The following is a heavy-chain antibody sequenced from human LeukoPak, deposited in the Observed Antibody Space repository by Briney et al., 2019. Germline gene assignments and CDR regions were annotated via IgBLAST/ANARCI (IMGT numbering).Heavy chain of an antibody. CDR3: ARHGHCTNGVCYSNYYYYMDV. CDR1: GYSFTSYW. CDR2: IYPDDSDT. J-gene: IGHJ6*03. Sequence: PGESLKISCKGSGYSFTSYWIGWVRQMPGKGLEWMQIIYPDDSDTRYSPSFEGQVIISVDKSINTAYLQWSSLKATDTATYYCARHGHCTNGVCYSNYYYYMDVWGKGTTVTASS. D-gene: IGHD2-8*01. V-gene: IGHV5-51*01.